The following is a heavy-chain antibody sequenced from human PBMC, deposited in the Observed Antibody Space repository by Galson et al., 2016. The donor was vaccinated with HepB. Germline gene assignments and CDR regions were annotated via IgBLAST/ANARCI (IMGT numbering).Heavy chain of an antibody. V-gene: IGHV3-21*01. CDR2: ISSSNSYT. D-gene: IGHD6-13*01. CDR1: GFTFSTYN. CDR3: AREGTGGSSFIYYYYGMDV. J-gene: IGHJ6*02. Sequence: SLRLSCAASGFTFSTYNMNWVRQTPGKGLEWVSSISSSNSYTYYTDSVKDRFTISRDNAKNSLYLQMNSLRADDSAVYYCAREGTGGSSFIYYYYGMDVWGQGTTVTVSS.